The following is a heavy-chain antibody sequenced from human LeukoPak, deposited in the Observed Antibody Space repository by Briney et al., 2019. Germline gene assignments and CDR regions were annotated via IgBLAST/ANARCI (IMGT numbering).Heavy chain of an antibody. J-gene: IGHJ4*02. CDR1: GFTFSSYS. CDR3: AKPLRYFDWLSSFDY. D-gene: IGHD3-9*01. Sequence: GGSLRLSCAASGFTFSSYSMNWVRQAPGKGLEWVSSISSSSSYIYYADSVKGRFTISRDNAKNSLYLQMNSLRAEDTAVYYCAKPLRYFDWLSSFDYWGQGTLVTVSS. CDR2: ISSSSSYI. V-gene: IGHV3-21*01.